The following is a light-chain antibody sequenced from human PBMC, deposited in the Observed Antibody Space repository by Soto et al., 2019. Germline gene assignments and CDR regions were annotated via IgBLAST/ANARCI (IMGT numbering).Light chain of an antibody. J-gene: IGKJ4*01. Sequence: DIQMTQSPSSLSASVGDRVTITCRASQSISSYLNWYQPKPGKAPKLLIYDASNLETGVPSRFSGSGSGTDVTFTISSLQPEDIATYYCQQYDNLPLTLGGGTKVDIK. V-gene: IGKV1-33*01. CDR1: QSISSY. CDR3: QQYDNLPLT. CDR2: DAS.